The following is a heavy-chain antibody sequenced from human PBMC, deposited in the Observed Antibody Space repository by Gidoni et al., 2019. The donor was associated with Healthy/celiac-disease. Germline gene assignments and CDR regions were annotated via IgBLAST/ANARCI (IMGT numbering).Heavy chain of an antibody. CDR2: IYYSGST. V-gene: IGHV4-59*01. Sequence: QVQLQESGPGLVKPSETLSLTCTASGGSISSYYWSWIRQPPGKGLEWIGYIYYSGSTNYNPSLKSRVTISVDTSKNQFSLKLSSVTAADTAVYYCARALGYSGYDFDYWGQGTLVTVSS. J-gene: IGHJ4*02. CDR3: ARALGYSGYDFDY. D-gene: IGHD5-12*01. CDR1: GGSISSYY.